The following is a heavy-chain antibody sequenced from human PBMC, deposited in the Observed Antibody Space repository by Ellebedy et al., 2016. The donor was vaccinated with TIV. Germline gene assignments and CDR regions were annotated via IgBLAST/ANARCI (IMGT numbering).Heavy chain of an antibody. CDR3: ARGKSGTYIHHAFDY. V-gene: IGHV3-66*01. CDR2: IYSGGST. Sequence: GESLKISCAASGFTVSSDYMSWVRQAPGKGLEWVSVIYSGGSTYYADPVKGRFTISRDNSKNTLYLQMSSLRAEDTAIYYCARGKSGTYIHHAFDYWGQGTLVTVSS. CDR1: GFTVSSDY. J-gene: IGHJ4*02. D-gene: IGHD1-14*01.